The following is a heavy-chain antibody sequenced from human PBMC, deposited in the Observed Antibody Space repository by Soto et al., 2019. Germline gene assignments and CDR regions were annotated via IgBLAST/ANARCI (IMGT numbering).Heavy chain of an antibody. V-gene: IGHV1-18*01. Sequence: QVHLVQSGAEVKKPGASVKVSCKGSGYGFTTYGITWVRQAPGQGLEWMAWISAHNGNTNYAQKLQGRVTVTRDTSPSTAYMELRSLRSDDTAMYYCARGRYGEYWGQGALVTVSS. CDR2: ISAHNGNT. CDR1: GYGFTTYG. J-gene: IGHJ4*02. CDR3: ARGRYGEY. D-gene: IGHD3-10*01.